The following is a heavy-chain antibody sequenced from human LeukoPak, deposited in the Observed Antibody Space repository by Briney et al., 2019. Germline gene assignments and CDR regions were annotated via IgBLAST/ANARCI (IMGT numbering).Heavy chain of an antibody. J-gene: IGHJ4*02. CDR2: INHSGST. D-gene: IGHD2-15*01. CDR1: GGSISGNY. V-gene: IGHV4-34*01. Sequence: PSETLSLTCAVYGGSISGNYWSWIRQPPGKGLEWIGEINHSGSTNYNPSLKSRVTISVDTSKNQFSLKLSSVTAADTAVYYCARGAWATRLASWGLGTPVIVSS. CDR3: ARGAWATRLAS.